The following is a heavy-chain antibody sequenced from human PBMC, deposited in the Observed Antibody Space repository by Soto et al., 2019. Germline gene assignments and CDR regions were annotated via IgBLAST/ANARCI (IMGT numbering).Heavy chain of an antibody. Sequence: EVQLLESGGGLVQPGGSLRLSCAASEFTFGRCAMNWVRQAPGQGLEWVAVISGNGDTTYYADSVKGRFTISRDNSRNTLYLQIDSMRDEDTAKDNCAKGCCTSSSCRGIFGYLGQGALVTVSS. CDR2: ISGNGDTT. J-gene: IGHJ4*02. CDR3: AKGCCTSSSCRGIFGY. D-gene: IGHD2-2*01. CDR1: EFTFGRCA. V-gene: IGHV3-23*01.